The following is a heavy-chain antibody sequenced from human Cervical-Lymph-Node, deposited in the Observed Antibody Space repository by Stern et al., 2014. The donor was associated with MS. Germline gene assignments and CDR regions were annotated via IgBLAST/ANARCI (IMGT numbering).Heavy chain of an antibody. Sequence: QVQLVESGPGLVKPSQTLSLTCAVSGGSISSGEYYWSWIRQSPGKGLEWIGYIHYSGTTYYNPSLKSRVIISVDTSKNQFSLKLSSVTAADTAVYYCSRDADAYSLVFGYWGRGTLVTVSS. V-gene: IGHV4-30-4*01. D-gene: IGHD5-24*01. CDR2: IHYSGTT. J-gene: IGHJ4*02. CDR1: GGSISSGEYY. CDR3: SRDADAYSLVFGY.